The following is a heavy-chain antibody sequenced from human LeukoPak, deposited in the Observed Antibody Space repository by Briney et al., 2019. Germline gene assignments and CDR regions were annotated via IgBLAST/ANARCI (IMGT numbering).Heavy chain of an antibody. Sequence: SETLSLTCSVSGTFVSGFYWTWIRQPPGKGLEWIGFIYSTGTTSYNSSLQSRVTISVDTSKNQFSLKLKSVIAADTAIYYCAVRWRGTIDYWGQGTLVAVSS. D-gene: IGHD3-3*01. CDR3: AVRWRGTIDY. J-gene: IGHJ4*02. CDR2: IYSTGTT. CDR1: GTFVSGFY. V-gene: IGHV4-4*09.